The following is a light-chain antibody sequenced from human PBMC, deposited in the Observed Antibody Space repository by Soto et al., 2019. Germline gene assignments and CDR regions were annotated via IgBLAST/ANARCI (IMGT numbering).Light chain of an antibody. V-gene: IGKV3-20*01. CDR2: GAS. Sequence: EIVLTQSPVTLALSPGEIATLSCRASQSVSSSYLALYQQKPGQAPRLLIYGASSRATGIPDRFSGSGSGTDFTLTISRLEPEDFAVYYCQKYGSSPLNFGGGTKVDIK. CDR3: QKYGSSPLN. CDR1: QSVSSSY. J-gene: IGKJ4*01.